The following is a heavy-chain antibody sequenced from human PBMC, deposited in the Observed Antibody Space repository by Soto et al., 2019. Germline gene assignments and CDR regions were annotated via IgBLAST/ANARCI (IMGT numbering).Heavy chain of an antibody. J-gene: IGHJ4*02. D-gene: IGHD6-19*01. CDR1: GGSISSYY. V-gene: IGHV4-59*01. CDR2: IYYSGST. CDR3: ARSVAVPGAHIDY. Sequence: SETLSLTCTVSGGSISSYYWSWIRRPPGKGLEWIGYIYYSGSTNYNPSLKSRVSISVDTSKNEFSLRLSSVTAADTAVYFCARSVAVPGAHIDYWGQGTQVTVSS.